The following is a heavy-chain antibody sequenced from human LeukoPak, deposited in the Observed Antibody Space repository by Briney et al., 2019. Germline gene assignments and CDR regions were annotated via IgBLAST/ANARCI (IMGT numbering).Heavy chain of an antibody. CDR1: GGTFSSYA. CDR2: IIPIFGTA. CDR3: ARDFCSTSCNLGY. J-gene: IGHJ4*02. Sequence: SVKVSCKASGGTFSSYAISWVRQAPGQGLEWMGGIIPIFGTANYAQKFQGRVTITADKSTSTAYMELSSLRSEDTAVYYCARDFCSTSCNLGYWGQGTLVTVSS. V-gene: IGHV1-69*06. D-gene: IGHD2-2*01.